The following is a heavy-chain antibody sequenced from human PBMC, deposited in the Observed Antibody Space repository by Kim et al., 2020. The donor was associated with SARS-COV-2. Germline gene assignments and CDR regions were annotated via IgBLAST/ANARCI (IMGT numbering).Heavy chain of an antibody. CDR1: GFTFGDYT. CDR2: ISWNSLSI. V-gene: IGHV3-9*01. CDR3: ARDNRGNYGMDV. Sequence: GGSLRLSCAASGFTFGDYTMHWVRQRPGKGLEWVSSISWNSLSIGYADSVMGRFTISRDNAKNSLYMQMNSLRTEDTAVYYCARDNRGNYGMDVWGQGTT. J-gene: IGHJ6*02.